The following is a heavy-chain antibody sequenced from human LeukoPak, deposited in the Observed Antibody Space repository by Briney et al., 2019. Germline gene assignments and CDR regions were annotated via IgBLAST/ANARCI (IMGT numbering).Heavy chain of an antibody. Sequence: ASVKVSCKASGYTFTSYGISWVRRAPGQGLEWMGWISAYNGNTNYAQKLQGRVTMTTDTSTSTAYMELRSLRSDDTAVYYCASSQQWLTREGSAFDIWGQGTMVTVSS. V-gene: IGHV1-18*01. CDR1: GYTFTSYG. CDR3: ASSQQWLTREGSAFDI. J-gene: IGHJ3*02. CDR2: ISAYNGNT. D-gene: IGHD6-19*01.